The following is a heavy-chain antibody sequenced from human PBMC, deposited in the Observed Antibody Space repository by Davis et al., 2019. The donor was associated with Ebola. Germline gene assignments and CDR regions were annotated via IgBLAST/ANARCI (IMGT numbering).Heavy chain of an antibody. V-gene: IGHV1-18*01. J-gene: IGHJ4*02. CDR2: ISAYNGDT. Sequence: ASVKVSCKASGFTLTNYAIHWVRQAPGQGLEWMGWISAYNGDTNYAQKFQGRLTMTTDTSTSTAYMELRSLRSDDTAVYYCARDRLYCASGDGQVVRCLLSDNWGQGTLVTVSS. D-gene: IGHD6-6*01. CDR1: GFTLTNYA. CDR3: ARDRLYCASGDGQVVRCLLSDN.